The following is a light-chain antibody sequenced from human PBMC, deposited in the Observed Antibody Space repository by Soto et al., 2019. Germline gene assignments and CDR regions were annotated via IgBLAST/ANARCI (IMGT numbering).Light chain of an antibody. CDR1: ESVGNW. CDR2: GAS. CDR3: QQANCFPLT. V-gene: IGKV1D-12*01. Sequence: DIQMTQSPSFVSASVGDRIPSSYRASESVGNWLAWYQQKPGKAPKLLIYGASTLQSGVPPRLSVSRSGTDFRLTVSSLQPEAFGTYYGQQANCFPLTFGGGAKVEIK. J-gene: IGKJ4*01.